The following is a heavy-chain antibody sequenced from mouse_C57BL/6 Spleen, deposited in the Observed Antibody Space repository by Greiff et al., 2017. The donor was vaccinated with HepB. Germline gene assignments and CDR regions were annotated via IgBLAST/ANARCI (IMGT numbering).Heavy chain of an antibody. V-gene: IGHV1-19*01. D-gene: IGHD3-1*01. CDR1: GYTFTDYY. J-gene: IGHJ4*01. CDR2: INPYNGGT. CDR3: ARSGNGAMDC. Sequence: EVQLQQSGPVLVKPGASVKMSCKASGYTFTDYYMNWVKQSHGKSLEWIGVINPYNGGTSYNQKFKGKATLTVDKSSSTAYMELNSLPSEDSAVYYGARSGNGAMDCWGQGTAVTVSS.